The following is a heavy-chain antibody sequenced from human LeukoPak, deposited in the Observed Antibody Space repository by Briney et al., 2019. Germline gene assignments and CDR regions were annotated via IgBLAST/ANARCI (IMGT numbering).Heavy chain of an antibody. CDR2: ISSGSSYI. D-gene: IGHD6-19*01. Sequence: GGSLRLSCAASAFTLSSYSMNWVRQAPGEGLEWVSFISSGSSYIYYADSVKDRFTISRDNAKNSLYLQMNSLRVEDTAIYYCARARSGYTSGSDFDYWGQGTLVTASS. J-gene: IGHJ4*02. CDR1: AFTLSSYS. V-gene: IGHV3-21*01. CDR3: ARARSGYTSGSDFDY.